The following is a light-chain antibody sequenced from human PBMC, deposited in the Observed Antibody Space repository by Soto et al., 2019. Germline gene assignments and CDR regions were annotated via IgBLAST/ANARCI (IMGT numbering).Light chain of an antibody. Sequence: QSALTQPASVSGSPGQSITISCTGTSSDVGYYNLVPWYQQQPGKAPKLLIYEVSKWPSGFSNRFSGSKSGNTASLTISGLQAEDEADYYCCSYAGSSTHYVFGTGTKVTVL. V-gene: IGLV2-23*02. J-gene: IGLJ1*01. CDR3: CSYAGSSTHYV. CDR1: SSDVGYYNL. CDR2: EVS.